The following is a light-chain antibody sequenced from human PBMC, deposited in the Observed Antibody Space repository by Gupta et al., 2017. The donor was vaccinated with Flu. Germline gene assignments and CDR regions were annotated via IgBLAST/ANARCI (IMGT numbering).Light chain of an antibody. CDR2: AAS. V-gene: IGKV1-39*01. CDR1: QSLSSY. J-gene: IGKJ5*01. Sequence: DLQMTQSPSSLSASVGDRVTITCRASQSLSSYLNWYQQKPEKAKQLLYDAASSLQRVVPTWRGGSGAKNVFTSTSSSLHAEAAATYSHKQSYGNPHTFGQGTILEIK. CDR3: KQSYGNPHT.